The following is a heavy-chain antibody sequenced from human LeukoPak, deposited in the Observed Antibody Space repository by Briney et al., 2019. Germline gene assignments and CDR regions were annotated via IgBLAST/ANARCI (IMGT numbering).Heavy chain of an antibody. CDR2: IIPIFGTA. CDR3: AWDLVKASCLSRI. Sequence: ASGKVSCKASGGTFCSYTISWVRQAPRQGLEWMGGIIPIFGTANYAQKFQGRVTITTDESTSTAYMELSSLRSEDTAVYYCAWDLVKASCLSRIWGQGTLVTVSS. J-gene: IGHJ4*02. D-gene: IGHD2-2*01. V-gene: IGHV1-69*05. CDR1: GGTFCSYT.